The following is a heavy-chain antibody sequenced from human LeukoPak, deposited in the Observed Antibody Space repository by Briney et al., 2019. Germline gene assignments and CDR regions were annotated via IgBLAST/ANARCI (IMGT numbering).Heavy chain of an antibody. J-gene: IGHJ4*02. Sequence: SETLSLTCTVSGGSISSGSYYWSWIRQPAGKGLEWIGRIYTSGSTNYNPSLKGRVTISVDTSKNQFSLKLSSVTAADTAVYYCARGASSSSWDGLIFDYWGQGTLVTVSS. D-gene: IGHD6-13*01. CDR2: IYTSGST. CDR3: ARGASSSSWDGLIFDY. V-gene: IGHV4-61*02. CDR1: GGSISSGSYY.